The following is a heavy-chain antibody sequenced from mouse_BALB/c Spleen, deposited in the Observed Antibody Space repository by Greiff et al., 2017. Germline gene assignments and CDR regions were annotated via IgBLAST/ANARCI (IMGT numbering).Heavy chain of an antibody. J-gene: IGHJ3*01. CDR3: ASHSLSFAY. V-gene: IGHV1S81*02. Sequence: QVHVKQSGAELVKPGASVKLSCKASGYTFTSYRMHWVKQRPGQGLEWIGEINPSNGRTNYNEKFKSKATLTVDKSSSTAYMQLSSLTSEDSAVYYCASHSLSFAYWGQGTLVTVSA. CDR2: INPSNGRT. CDR1: GYTFTSYR.